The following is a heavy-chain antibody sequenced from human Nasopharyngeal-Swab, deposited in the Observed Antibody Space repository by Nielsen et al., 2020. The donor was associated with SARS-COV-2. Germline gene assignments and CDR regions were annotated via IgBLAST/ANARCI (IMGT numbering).Heavy chain of an antibody. CDR1: GFTFSSYS. Sequence: LSLTCAASGFTFSSYSMNWVRQALGKGLEWVSSISSSSSYIYYADSVKGRFTISRDNAKNSLYLQMNSLRAEDTAVYYCARDRPYYYGSGSHGGDYWGQGTLVTVSS. D-gene: IGHD3-10*01. CDR2: ISSSSSYI. V-gene: IGHV3-21*01. J-gene: IGHJ4*02. CDR3: ARDRPYYYGSGSHGGDY.